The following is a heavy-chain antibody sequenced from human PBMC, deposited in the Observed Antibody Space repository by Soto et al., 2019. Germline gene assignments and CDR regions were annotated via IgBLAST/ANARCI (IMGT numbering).Heavy chain of an antibody. CDR3: ARGHLITFGGVIALDAFDI. CDR2: INNSGST. Sequence: SETLSLTCAVYGGSFSGYYWSWIRQPPGKGLEWIGEINNSGSTNYNPSLKSRVTISVDMSKNQFSLKLSSVTAADTAVYYCARGHLITFGGVIALDAFDIWGQGTMVTVSS. J-gene: IGHJ3*02. CDR1: GGSFSGYY. D-gene: IGHD3-16*02. V-gene: IGHV4-34*01.